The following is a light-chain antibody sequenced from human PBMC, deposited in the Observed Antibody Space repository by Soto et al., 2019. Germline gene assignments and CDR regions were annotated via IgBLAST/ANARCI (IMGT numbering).Light chain of an antibody. CDR2: GAS. Sequence: EIVMTQSPATLSVSPGERVTLSCRASQSVSRNFAWYQQITGQAPRLLIYGASTRATGIPARFSGSGSGTEFTLTISLLQFEDLAVYSWQQYNNWPPLAFGGGTKVEIK. J-gene: IGKJ4*01. V-gene: IGKV3-15*01. CDR3: QQYNNWPPLA. CDR1: QSVSRN.